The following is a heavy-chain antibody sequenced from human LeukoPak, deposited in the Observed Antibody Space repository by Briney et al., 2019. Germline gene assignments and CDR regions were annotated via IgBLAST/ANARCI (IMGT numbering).Heavy chain of an antibody. CDR2: IIPIFGTA. D-gene: IGHD1-26*01. Sequence: SVKVSCKASGGTFSSYAICWVRQAPGQGLEWMGGIIPIFGTANYAQKFQGRVTITAGESTSTAYMELSSLRSEDTAVYYCARSVGATHFDYWGQGTLVTVSS. V-gene: IGHV1-69*13. CDR3: ARSVGATHFDY. J-gene: IGHJ4*02. CDR1: GGTFSSYA.